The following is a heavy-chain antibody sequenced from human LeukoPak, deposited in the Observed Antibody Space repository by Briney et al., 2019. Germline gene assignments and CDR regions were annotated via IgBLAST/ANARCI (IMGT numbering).Heavy chain of an antibody. Sequence: KPSETLSLTCTVSGVSISGHYWSWIRQPPGNGLEWIGFIYYSGRTRYNPSLHSRVTISADTSKNHLSLKLTSVTAADTAVYYCARQPGGTAAFDIWGQGTMVTVSS. CDR3: ARQPGGTAAFDI. CDR1: GVSISGHY. CDR2: IYYSGRT. J-gene: IGHJ3*02. V-gene: IGHV4-59*11. D-gene: IGHD1-14*01.